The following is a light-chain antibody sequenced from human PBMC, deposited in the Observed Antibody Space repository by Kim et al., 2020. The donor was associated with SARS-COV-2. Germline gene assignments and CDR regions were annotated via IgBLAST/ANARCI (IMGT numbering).Light chain of an antibody. CDR2: TAS. Sequence: SASVGDRVTITCRASQSLRSGLVWYQQKPGRAPKLLIHTASTLQSGVQSRFSGSGSGTDFTLTISSLQPEDVATYYCQQAHSFPYTFGQGTKLEI. CDR1: QSLRSG. J-gene: IGKJ2*01. V-gene: IGKV1-12*01. CDR3: QQAHSFPYT.